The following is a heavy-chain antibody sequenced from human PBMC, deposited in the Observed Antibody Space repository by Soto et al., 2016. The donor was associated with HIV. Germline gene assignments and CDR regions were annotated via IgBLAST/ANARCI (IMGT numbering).Heavy chain of an antibody. CDR1: GFTFSNYW. Sequence: EVQLMESGGGLVQVGGSLRLSCAASGFTFSNYWMHWVRQVPGKGLVWVSRINSDGSSANYADSIKGRFTISRDNAKNTLYLQMNSLRAEDTAVYYCARDWGDFDWLYYPQSGPFDYWGHGTPVTVSS. CDR2: INSDGSSA. D-gene: IGHD3-9*01. CDR3: ARDWGDFDWLYYPQSGPFDY. V-gene: IGHV3-74*01. J-gene: IGHJ4*03.